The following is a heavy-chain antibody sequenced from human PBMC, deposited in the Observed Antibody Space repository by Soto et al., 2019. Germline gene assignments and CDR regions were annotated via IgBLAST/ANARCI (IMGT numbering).Heavy chain of an antibody. CDR1: GFTFTSYA. Sequence: ASVKVSCKASGFTFTSYAMHWVRQAPGQRLEWMGWINAGNGNTKYSQKFQGRVTITRDTSASTAYMELGSLRSEDTAVYYGAKNTDYYFDYWGQGTVVTVSS. V-gene: IGHV1-3*01. J-gene: IGHJ4*02. CDR2: INAGNGNT. CDR3: AKNTDYYFDY. D-gene: IGHD2-2*02.